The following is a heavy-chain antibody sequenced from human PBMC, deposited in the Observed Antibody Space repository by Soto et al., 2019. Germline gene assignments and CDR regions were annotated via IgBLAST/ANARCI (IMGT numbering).Heavy chain of an antibody. CDR2: TRNKANSYTT. D-gene: IGHD1-26*01. Sequence: EVQLVESGGGLVQPGGSLRLSCAASGFTFSDHYMDWVRQAPGKGLEWVGRTRNKANSYTTEYAASVKGRFTITRDDSKNSLYLQMNSLKTDDTAVYYCARVAGATRGYFDYWGQGTLVTVSS. V-gene: IGHV3-72*01. CDR1: GFTFSDHY. J-gene: IGHJ4*02. CDR3: ARVAGATRGYFDY.